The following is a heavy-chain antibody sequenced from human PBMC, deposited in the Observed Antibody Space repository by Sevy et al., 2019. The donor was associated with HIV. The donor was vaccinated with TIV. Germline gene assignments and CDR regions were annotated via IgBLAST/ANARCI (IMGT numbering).Heavy chain of an antibody. CDR1: GFTFDDYA. CDR3: AKCSSSSGYYSFGMDV. CDR2: INWNSGSL. D-gene: IGHD3-22*01. Sequence: GGSLRLSCAASGFTFDDYAMHWVRQAPGKGLEGVPGINWNSGSLGYADSVKGRFTVSRDNAKNSLYLQMNSLRPEDTTLYYCAKCSSSSGYYSFGMDVWGQGITVTVSS. J-gene: IGHJ6*02. V-gene: IGHV3-9*01.